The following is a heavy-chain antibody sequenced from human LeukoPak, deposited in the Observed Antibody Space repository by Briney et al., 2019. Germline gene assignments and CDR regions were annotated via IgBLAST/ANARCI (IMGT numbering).Heavy chain of an antibody. J-gene: IGHJ4*02. V-gene: IGHV4-39*01. CDR1: GGSISSSSYS. CDR3: ARHDLGTPLDY. CDR2: IYYSGST. Sequence: PSETLSLTCTVSGGSISSSSYSWGWIRQPPGKGLEWIGSIYYSGSTYYNPSLKSRVTISVDTSKNQFSLKLSSVTAADTAVYYCARHDLGTPLDYWGQGTLVTVSS. D-gene: IGHD2-21*02.